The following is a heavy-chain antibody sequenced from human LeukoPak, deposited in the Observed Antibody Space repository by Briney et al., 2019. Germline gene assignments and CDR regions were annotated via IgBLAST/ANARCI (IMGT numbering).Heavy chain of an antibody. V-gene: IGHV4-39*01. CDR3: ASEVHYDFWSGYQSFSFDY. CDR1: GGSISSSSYY. J-gene: IGHJ4*02. D-gene: IGHD3-3*01. CDR2: IYYSGST. Sequence: SETLSLTCTVSGGSISSSSYYWGWIRQPPGKGLEWIGSIYYSGSTYYNPSLKSRVTISVDTSKNQFSLKLSSVTAADTAVYYCASEVHYDFWSGYQSFSFDYWGQGTLVTVSS.